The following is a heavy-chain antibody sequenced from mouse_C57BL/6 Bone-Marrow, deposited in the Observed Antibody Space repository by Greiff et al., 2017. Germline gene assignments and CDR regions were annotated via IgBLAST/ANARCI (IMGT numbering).Heavy chain of an antibody. CDR2: SRNKANDYTT. CDR1: GFTFSDFY. V-gene: IGHV7-1*01. Sequence: EVKLMESRGGLVQSGRSLRLSCATSGFTFSDFYMEWVRQAPGKGLEWIAASRNKANDYTTEYSASVKGRFIVSRDTSQSILYLQMNALRAEDTAIYYRARDAYYWYFDVWGTGTTVTVSS. CDR3: ARDAYYWYFDV. J-gene: IGHJ1*03.